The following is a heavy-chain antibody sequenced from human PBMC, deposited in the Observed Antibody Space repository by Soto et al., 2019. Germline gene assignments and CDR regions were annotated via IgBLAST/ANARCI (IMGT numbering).Heavy chain of an antibody. CDR3: ARVDPRGVAVVRDY. Sequence: GALVKVSCKASGNTFASHGFSWVRQAPGQGLEWMGWISGFNGQTNYALKFQGRVTLTTDASTSTAYMELRSLRSDDTAVYFCARVDPRGVAVVRDYWGQGTLVTVSS. D-gene: IGHD3-10*01. CDR1: GNTFASHG. V-gene: IGHV1-18*01. J-gene: IGHJ4*02. CDR2: ISGFNGQT.